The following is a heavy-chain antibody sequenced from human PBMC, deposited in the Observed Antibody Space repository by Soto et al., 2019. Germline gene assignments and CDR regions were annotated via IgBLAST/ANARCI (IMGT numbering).Heavy chain of an antibody. V-gene: IGHV1-2*04. J-gene: IGHJ6*02. CDR1: GYTFTGYY. CDR3: ARDAVAIGYYYYGMDV. CDR2: INPNSGGT. D-gene: IGHD2-21*01. Sequence: GASVKVSCKASGYTFTGYYMHWVRQAPGQGLEWMGWINPNSGGTNYAQKFQGWVTMTRDTSISTAYMELSRLRSDDTAVYYCARDAVAIGYYYYGMDVWGQGTTVTVSS.